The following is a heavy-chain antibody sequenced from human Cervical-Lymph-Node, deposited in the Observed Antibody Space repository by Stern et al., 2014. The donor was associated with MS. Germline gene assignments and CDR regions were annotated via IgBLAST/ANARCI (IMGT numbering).Heavy chain of an antibody. D-gene: IGHD5-18*01. J-gene: IGHJ1*01. V-gene: IGHV4-39*02. CDR3: AREMGFGAMEEYFQH. Sequence: QLQLQESGPGLVKPSETLSLTCTVSGGSISSSSYYWGWIRQPPGKGLEWIGSIYYSGRPYYNPSLKSRVTISVDTSKNQFSLKLSSVTAADTAVYYCAREMGFGAMEEYFQHWGQGTLVTVSS. CDR2: IYYSGRP. CDR1: GGSISSSSYY.